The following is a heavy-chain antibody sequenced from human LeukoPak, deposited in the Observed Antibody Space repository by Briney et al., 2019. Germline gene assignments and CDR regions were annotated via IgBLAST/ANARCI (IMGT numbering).Heavy chain of an antibody. Sequence: APVKVSCKASGYTFTSYDINWVRQATGQGLEWMGWMNPNSGNTGYAQKFQGRVTITRNTSISTAYMELSSLRSEDTAVYYCARGQQLATFDYWGQGTLVTVSS. CDR2: MNPNSGNT. D-gene: IGHD6-13*01. V-gene: IGHV1-8*03. CDR3: ARGQQLATFDY. CDR1: GYTFTSYD. J-gene: IGHJ4*02.